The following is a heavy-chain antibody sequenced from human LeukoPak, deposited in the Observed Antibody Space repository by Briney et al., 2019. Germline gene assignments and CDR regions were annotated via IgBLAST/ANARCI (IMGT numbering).Heavy chain of an antibody. Sequence: GGSLRLSCTASGFSFGDFAMNWVRQAPGKGVEWVGFIRGKGYGGTTEYAAPGKGRFTISRDDSKSIAYLQMNSLRTEDTAVYYSTRYSGSPDYWGQGALVTVSS. CDR1: GFSFGDFA. V-gene: IGHV3-49*04. D-gene: IGHD5-12*01. CDR2: IRGKGYGGTT. CDR3: TRYSGSPDY. J-gene: IGHJ4*02.